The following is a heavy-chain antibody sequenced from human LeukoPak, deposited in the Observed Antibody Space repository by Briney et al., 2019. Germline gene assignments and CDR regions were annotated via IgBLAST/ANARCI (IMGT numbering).Heavy chain of an antibody. V-gene: IGHV3-7*01. D-gene: IGHD2-21*02. CDR1: GFTFSSYW. CDR2: IKQDGSEK. CDR3: ATFCGGDCSLPNDY. Sequence: SGGSLRLSCAASGFTFSSYWMSWVRQAPGKGLEWVANIKQDGSEKYYVDSAKGRFTISRDNAKNSLYLQMNSLRAEDTAVYYCATFCGGDCSLPNDYWGQGTLVTVSS. J-gene: IGHJ4*02.